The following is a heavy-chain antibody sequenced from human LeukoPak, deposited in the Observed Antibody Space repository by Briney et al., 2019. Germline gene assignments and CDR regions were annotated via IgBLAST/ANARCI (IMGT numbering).Heavy chain of an antibody. Sequence: KASETLSLTCTVSGGSISSSNYYWGWIRQPPGKGLEWIGSIYYSGSTYYNPSLKSRLTISVDTSKNQFSLKLSSVTATDTAVYYCARQLGYCSSTSCYADKVDYWGQGTLVTVSS. J-gene: IGHJ4*02. CDR1: GGSISSSNYY. CDR2: IYYSGST. D-gene: IGHD2-2*01. V-gene: IGHV4-39*01. CDR3: ARQLGYCSSTSCYADKVDY.